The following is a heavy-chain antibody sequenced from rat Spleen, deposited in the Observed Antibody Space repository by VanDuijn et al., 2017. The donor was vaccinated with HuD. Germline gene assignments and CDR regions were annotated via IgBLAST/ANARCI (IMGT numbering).Heavy chain of an antibody. Sequence: QVQLKESGPGLVQPSQTLSLTCTVSGLSLTSNGVSWVRQPPGTGLEWIAAISTGGNTYYNSGLKSRLGISRDTSKSQVFLKMNSLQTEDTAIYFCVRERVPGFAFYFDYWGQGVMVTVSS. CDR1: GLSLTSNG. V-gene: IGHV2-6*01. D-gene: IGHD1-4*01. CDR3: VRERVPGFAFYFDY. J-gene: IGHJ2*01. CDR2: ISTGGNT.